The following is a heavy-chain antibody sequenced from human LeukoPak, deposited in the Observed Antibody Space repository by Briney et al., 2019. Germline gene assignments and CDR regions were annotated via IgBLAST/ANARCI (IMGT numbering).Heavy chain of an antibody. V-gene: IGHV4-59*01. CDR1: GGSISSYY. CDR3: ARVSYYDSSGYYYYYCYMDV. Sequence: PSETLSLTCTVSGGSISSYYWSWIRQPPGKGLEWIGYIYYSGSTNYNPSLKSRVTISVDTSKNQFSLKLSSVTAADTAVYYCARVSYYDSSGYYYYYCYMDVWGKGTTVTVSS. D-gene: IGHD3-22*01. J-gene: IGHJ6*03. CDR2: IYYSGST.